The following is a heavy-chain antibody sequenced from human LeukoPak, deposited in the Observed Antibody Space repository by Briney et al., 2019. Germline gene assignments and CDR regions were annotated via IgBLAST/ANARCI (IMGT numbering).Heavy chain of an antibody. CDR1: GGTFSSYA. D-gene: IGHD6-19*01. J-gene: IGHJ4*02. Sequence: ASVKVSCKASGGTFSSYAISWVRQAPGQGLEWMGWINPNSGGTNYAQKFQGRVTMTRDTSISTAYMDLSRLTSDDTAVYYCARGGLGIALTGTLGYNWGQGTLVTVSS. V-gene: IGHV1-2*02. CDR3: ARGGLGIALTGTLGYN. CDR2: INPNSGGT.